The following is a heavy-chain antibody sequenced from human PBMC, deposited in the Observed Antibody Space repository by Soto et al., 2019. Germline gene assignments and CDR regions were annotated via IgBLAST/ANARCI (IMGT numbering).Heavy chain of an antibody. D-gene: IGHD2-15*01. Sequence: TSETLSLTCTVSGGSISSGGYYWSWIRQHPGKGLEWIGYIYYSGSTYYNPSLKSRVTISVDTSKNQFSLKLSSVTAADTAVYYCEREQVVAATHYFDYWGQGTLVTVSS. J-gene: IGHJ4*02. CDR2: IYYSGST. CDR3: EREQVVAATHYFDY. V-gene: IGHV4-31*03. CDR1: GGSISSGGYY.